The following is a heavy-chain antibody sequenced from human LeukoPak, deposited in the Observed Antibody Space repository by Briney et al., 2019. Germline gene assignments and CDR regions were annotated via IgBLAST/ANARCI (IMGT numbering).Heavy chain of an antibody. CDR2: ISGSGGST. D-gene: IGHD1-14*01. Sequence: GGSLRLSCAASGFTFSSYAMSWVRQAPGKGLEWVSAISGSGGSTYHADSVKGRFTISRDNSKNTLYLQMNSLRAEETAVYYCAKQDRIYYFDYWGQGTLVTVSS. CDR1: GFTFSSYA. J-gene: IGHJ4*02. V-gene: IGHV3-23*01. CDR3: AKQDRIYYFDY.